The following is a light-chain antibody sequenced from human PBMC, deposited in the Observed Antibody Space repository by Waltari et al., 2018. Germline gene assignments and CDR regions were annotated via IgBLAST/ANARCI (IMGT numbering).Light chain of an antibody. Sequence: DIQMTQSPSTLSASVGDRVTITCRASQSINSWLAWYQQKPGKAPKLLIYKASTLQVGVPSRFSGSGSGTEFTFTISSLQPDDFATYYCQQYNSHSQTFGRGTKLEIK. V-gene: IGKV1-5*03. CDR2: KAS. CDR3: QQYNSHSQT. CDR1: QSINSW. J-gene: IGKJ2*01.